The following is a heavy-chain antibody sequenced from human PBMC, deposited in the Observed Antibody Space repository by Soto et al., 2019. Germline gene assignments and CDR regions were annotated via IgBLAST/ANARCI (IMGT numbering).Heavy chain of an antibody. CDR3: AGDGDSSGWYSSNWFDP. Sequence: EVQLVESGGGLVKPGGSLRLSCAASGFTFSSYSMNWVRQAPGKGLEWVSSISSSSSYIYYADSVKGRFTISRDNAKNSLYLQMNSLRAEDTAVYYCAGDGDSSGWYSSNWFDPWGQGTLVTVSS. CDR2: ISSSSSYI. V-gene: IGHV3-21*01. D-gene: IGHD6-19*01. CDR1: GFTFSSYS. J-gene: IGHJ5*02.